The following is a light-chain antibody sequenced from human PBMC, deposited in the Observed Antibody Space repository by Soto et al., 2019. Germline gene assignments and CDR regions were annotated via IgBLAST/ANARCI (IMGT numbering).Light chain of an antibody. Sequence: SALTQPASVSGSPGQSITISCTGTSSDVGTYNLVSWYQQHPGKAPKLMIYEDSNRPSGISNRFSGSKSDNTASLTISGLQAEDEADYYCCSYAGSSTEVFGGGTKLTVL. V-gene: IGLV2-23*01. CDR1: SSDVGTYNL. J-gene: IGLJ2*01. CDR3: CSYAGSSTEV. CDR2: EDS.